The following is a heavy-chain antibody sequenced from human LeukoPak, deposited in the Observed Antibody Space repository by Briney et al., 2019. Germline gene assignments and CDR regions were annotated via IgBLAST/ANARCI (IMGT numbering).Heavy chain of an antibody. V-gene: IGHV4-30-2*01. J-gene: IGHJ4*02. Sequence: SETLSLTCAVSGGSISSGGYSWSWIRQPPGKGLEWIGYIYHSGSTYYNPSLKSRVTISVDRSKNQFSLKLSSVTAADTAVYYCARVGYYDSSGYYPSSYYFDYWGQGTLVTVSS. CDR3: ARVGYYDSSGYYPSSYYFDY. CDR1: GGSISSGGYS. CDR2: IYHSGST. D-gene: IGHD3-22*01.